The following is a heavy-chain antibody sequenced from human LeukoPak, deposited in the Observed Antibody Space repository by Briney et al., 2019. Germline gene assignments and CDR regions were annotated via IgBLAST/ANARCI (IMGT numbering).Heavy chain of an antibody. CDR3: ARAPSSYESGNGYPNLGWLDP. V-gene: IGHV4-38-2*02. D-gene: IGHD5-24*01. Sequence: SETLSLTCKVSGYPIGLDYYWGGIRRAPGRGLQWIGGFHRGRIQYNSALKSRVTISIDSSKNQFSLRVWPVTAADTAFYFCARAPSSYESGNGYPNLGWLDPWGQGALVTVSS. J-gene: IGHJ5*02. CDR2: FHRGRI. CDR1: GYPIGLDYY.